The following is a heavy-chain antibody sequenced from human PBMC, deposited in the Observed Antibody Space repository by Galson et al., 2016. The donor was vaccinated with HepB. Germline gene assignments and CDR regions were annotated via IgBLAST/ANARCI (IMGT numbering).Heavy chain of an antibody. CDR2: IDPDSRGT. V-gene: IGHV1-2*04. CDR1: GYTLTDYH. CDR3: ARDQWFGRTYYHDGMDV. J-gene: IGHJ6*02. D-gene: IGHD3-10*01. Sequence: VNVSCKPSGYTLTDYHMHWLRQAPGQALEWMGWIDPDSRGTNYDQRLQGWVTMTRDTSISTVYLKLSRMTSDDTAVYFCARDQWFGRTYYHDGMDVWGQGTMVTVSS.